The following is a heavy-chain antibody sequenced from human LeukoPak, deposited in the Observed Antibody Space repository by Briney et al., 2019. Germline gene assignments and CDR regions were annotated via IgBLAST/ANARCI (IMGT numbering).Heavy chain of an antibody. J-gene: IGHJ4*02. CDR3: ARGPGYSGYDFYDSSGYYYYFDY. Sequence: KTAETLSLTCAVYGGSFSGYFWSCIRQPPGKGGECRGEINHSGSTNNKQCLKSRVNISVDTSKNQFSLKLSSVTAADTAVYYCARGPGYSGYDFYDSSGYYYYFDYWGQGTLVTVSS. CDR2: INHSGST. CDR1: GGSFSGYF. D-gene: IGHD3-22*01. V-gene: IGHV4-34*01.